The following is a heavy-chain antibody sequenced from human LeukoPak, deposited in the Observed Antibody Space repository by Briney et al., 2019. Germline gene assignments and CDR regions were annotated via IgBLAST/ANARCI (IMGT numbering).Heavy chain of an antibody. CDR3: ARDSKGSAYYYDSSGYKAYFDY. V-gene: IGHV3-30-3*01. D-gene: IGHD3-22*01. CDR2: ISYDGSNK. CDR1: GFTFSSYA. J-gene: IGHJ4*02. Sequence: GGSLRLSCAASGFTFSSYAMHWVRQAPGKGLEWVAVISYDGSNKYYADSVKGRFTISRDNSRNTLYLQMNSLRAEDTAVYYCARDSKGSAYYYDSSGYKAYFDYWGQGTLVTVSS.